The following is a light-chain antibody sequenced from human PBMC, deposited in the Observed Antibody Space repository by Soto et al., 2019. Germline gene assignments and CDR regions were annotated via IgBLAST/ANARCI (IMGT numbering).Light chain of an antibody. Sequence: DIQMTQSPSSLSASVGDRVTITCRASQGITNFLAWYQQKPGKVPKLLIYAASTLQAGVPSRFSGSGSGTDFTLTISSLQPEDVATYYCLKYNSYPPGTFGQGTQVEIK. CDR1: QGITNF. V-gene: IGKV1-27*01. CDR2: AAS. J-gene: IGKJ1*01. CDR3: LKYNSYPPGT.